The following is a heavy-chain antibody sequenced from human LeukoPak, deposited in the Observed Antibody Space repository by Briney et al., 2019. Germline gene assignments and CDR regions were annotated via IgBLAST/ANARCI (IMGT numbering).Heavy chain of an antibody. CDR3: ARDMAVAGLGFDP. CDR1: EFSVGSNY. CDR2: IYSGGST. D-gene: IGHD6-19*01. J-gene: IGHJ5*02. V-gene: IGHV3-53*01. Sequence: GGSLRLSCAASEFSVGSNYMTWVRQAPGKGLEWVSLIYSGGSTYYADSVKGRFTTSRDNSKNTLHLQMNSLRVEDTAVYYCARDMAVAGLGFDPWGQGTLVTVSS.